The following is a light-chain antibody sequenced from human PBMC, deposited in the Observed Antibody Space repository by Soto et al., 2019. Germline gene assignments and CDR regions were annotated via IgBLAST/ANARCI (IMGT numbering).Light chain of an antibody. V-gene: IGLV2-14*01. Sequence: QSALTQPASVSGSPGQSITISCTGTSSDVGTYNHVSWYQQHPGKAPQLIIYEVSNRPSGLSNRFSAPKSGNTASLTISGLQAEDEADYYCCSYTTSSTLVFGTGTKVTVL. CDR2: EVS. CDR1: SSDVGTYNH. CDR3: CSYTTSSTLV. J-gene: IGLJ1*01.